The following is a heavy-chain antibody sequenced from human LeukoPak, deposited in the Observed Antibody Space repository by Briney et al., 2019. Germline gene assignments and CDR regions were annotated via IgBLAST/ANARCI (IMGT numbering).Heavy chain of an antibody. Sequence: GGSLRLSCAASGFTFSSYSMNWVRQAPGKGLEWVSSISSSSSYIYYADSVKGRFTISRDNAKNSLYLQMNSLRAEDTAAYYCARAVEVYAAAGPVDYWGQGTLVTVSS. V-gene: IGHV3-21*01. CDR2: ISSSSSYI. CDR1: GFTFSSYS. D-gene: IGHD6-13*01. J-gene: IGHJ4*02. CDR3: ARAVEVYAAAGPVDY.